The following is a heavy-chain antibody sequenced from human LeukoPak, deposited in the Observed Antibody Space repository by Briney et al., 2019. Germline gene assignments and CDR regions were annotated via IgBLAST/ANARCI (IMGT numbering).Heavy chain of an antibody. V-gene: IGHV1-2*02. CDR2: INPNSGGT. CDR1: GYTFTGYY. J-gene: IGHJ6*03. Sequence: ASVKVSCKASGYTFTGYYMHWVRQAPGQGLEWMGWINPNSGGTNYAQKFQGRVTMTRDTSISTAYMELSRLRSDDTAVYYCARDPEYSSSWYDGYYYYYMDVWGKGTTVTVSS. D-gene: IGHD6-13*01. CDR3: ARDPEYSSSWYDGYYYYYMDV.